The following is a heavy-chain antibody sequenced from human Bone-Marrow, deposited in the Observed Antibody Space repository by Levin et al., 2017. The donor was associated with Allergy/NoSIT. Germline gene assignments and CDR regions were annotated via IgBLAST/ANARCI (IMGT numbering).Heavy chain of an antibody. CDR2: ISSDGSLK. J-gene: IGHJ2*01. CDR1: ALTFSSG. D-gene: IGHD6-19*01. CDR3: ARNPVAGNWYFDL. Sequence: GGSLRLSCAASALTFSSGMHWVRQVPGKGLEWVAAISSDGSLKYYADSVRGRFTISRDNSKNTLYLQMNSLRPEDTAVYSCARNPVAGNWYFDLWGRSTLVSVSS. V-gene: IGHV3-30*03.